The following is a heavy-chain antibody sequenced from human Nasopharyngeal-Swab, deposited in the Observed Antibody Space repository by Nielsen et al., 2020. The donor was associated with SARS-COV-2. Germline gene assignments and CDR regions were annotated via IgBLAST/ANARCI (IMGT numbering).Heavy chain of an antibody. CDR1: GFTFGDYA. V-gene: IGHV3-49*03. D-gene: IGHD3-16*02. J-gene: IGHJ4*02. Sequence: GGSWRPPCTASGFTFGDYAMSWSRQAPGKGPEWVGFIRSKAYGGTTEYAASVKGRFTISRDDSKSIAYLQMNSLKTEDTAVYYCTRGAIEYDYVWGSYRYAFDYWGQGTQVTVSS. CDR3: TRGAIEYDYVWGSYRYAFDY. CDR2: IRSKAYGGTT.